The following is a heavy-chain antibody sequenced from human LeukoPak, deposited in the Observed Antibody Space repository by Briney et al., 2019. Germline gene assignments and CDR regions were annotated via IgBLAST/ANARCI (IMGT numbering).Heavy chain of an antibody. CDR3: ARSYSASWSGFDP. CDR2: IYPDDSDT. D-gene: IGHD2-2*01. V-gene: IGHV5-51*01. J-gene: IGHJ5*02. CDR1: EYKFAKYW. Sequence: GESLKISCKGSEYKFAKYWIGWVRQMPGKGLEWMGVIYPDDSDTRCSPSFQGQVTISADKSISTAYLQWSSLKASDTAMYYCARSYSASWSGFDPWGQGTLVTVSS.